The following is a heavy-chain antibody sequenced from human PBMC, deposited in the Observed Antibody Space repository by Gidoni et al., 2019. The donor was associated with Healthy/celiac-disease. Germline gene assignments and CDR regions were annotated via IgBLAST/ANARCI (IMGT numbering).Heavy chain of an antibody. CDR3: ARGLGGYYYYGMDV. CDR2: INHSGST. J-gene: IGHJ6*02. CDR1: GGSFSGYY. V-gene: IGHV4-34*01. D-gene: IGHD3-16*01. Sequence: QVQLQQWGAGLLTPSETLSLTCAVYGGSFSGYYWSWIRQPPGKGLEWIGEINHSGSTNYNPSLKSRVTISVDTSKNQFSLKLSSVTAADTAVYYCARGLGGYYYYGMDVWGQGTTVTVSS.